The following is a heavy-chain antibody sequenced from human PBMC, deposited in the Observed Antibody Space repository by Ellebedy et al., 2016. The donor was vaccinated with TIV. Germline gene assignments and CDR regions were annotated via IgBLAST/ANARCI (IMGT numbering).Heavy chain of an antibody. CDR2: IYASGDT. D-gene: IGHD2-2*01. V-gene: IGHV3-66*01. CDR3: ARDLRPDDF. J-gene: IGHJ4*02. Sequence: GGSLRLSCAASGFPVSSNYMSWVRQAPGKGLEWVSIIYASGDTFYADSLKGRFTISRDNAKNTVYLQMKSLRAEDTAVYYCARDLRPDDFWGQGTLVTVSS. CDR1: GFPVSSNY.